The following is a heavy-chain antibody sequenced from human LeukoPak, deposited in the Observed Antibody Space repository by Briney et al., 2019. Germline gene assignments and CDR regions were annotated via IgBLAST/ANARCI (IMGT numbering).Heavy chain of an antibody. Sequence: PGGSLRLSCAASGFTFSIYVMSWVRQAPGKGLEWVSGISGGGSNTYYVDSVKGRFTISRDNSKNTLYLQMNSLGAEDTAVYYCAKSWHRSQGSSLAIFDYYYGMDVWGQGTTVTVSS. J-gene: IGHJ6*02. V-gene: IGHV3-23*01. CDR1: GFTFSIYV. CDR2: ISGGGSNT. CDR3: AKSWHRSQGSSLAIFDYYYGMDV. D-gene: IGHD3-3*01.